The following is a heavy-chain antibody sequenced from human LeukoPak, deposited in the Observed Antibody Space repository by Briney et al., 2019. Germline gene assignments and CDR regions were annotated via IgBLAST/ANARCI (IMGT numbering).Heavy chain of an antibody. CDR2: IYYSGST. CDR3: ARESSSWSKKTDFDY. J-gene: IGHJ4*02. V-gene: IGHV4-39*07. Sequence: SETLSLTCTVSGGSISSSSYYWGWIRQPPGKGLEWIGSIYYSGSTYYNPSLKSRVTISVDTSKNQFSLKLSSVTAADTAVYYCARESSSWSKKTDFDYWGQGTLVTVSP. CDR1: GGSISSSSYY. D-gene: IGHD6-13*01.